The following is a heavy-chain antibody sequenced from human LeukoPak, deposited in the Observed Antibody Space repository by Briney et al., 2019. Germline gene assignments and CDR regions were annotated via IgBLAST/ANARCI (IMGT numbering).Heavy chain of an antibody. V-gene: IGHV1-69*04. D-gene: IGHD2-2*01. CDR1: GGTFSSYA. CDR3: ARESIVVVPAAINHYYYGMDV. Sequence: SVKVSCKASGGTFSSYAISWVRQAPGQGLEWMGRIIPILGMANYAQKFQGRVTITADKSTSTAYMELSSLRSEDTAVYYCARESIVVVPAAINHYYYGMDVWGQGTTVTVSS. CDR2: IIPILGMA. J-gene: IGHJ6*02.